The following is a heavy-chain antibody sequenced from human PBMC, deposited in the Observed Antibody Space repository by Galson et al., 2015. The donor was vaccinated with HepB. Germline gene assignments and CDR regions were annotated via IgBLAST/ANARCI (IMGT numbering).Heavy chain of an antibody. D-gene: IGHD6-19*01. CDR1: GFTFSSCW. Sequence: SLRLSCATSGFTFSSCWMTWVRQAPGKGLEWVANIKQDGGEKNYVDSVKGRFTISRDNTKNSLYLQMNSLRAEDTALYYCATTGWLSEFWGRGTLVTVSS. CDR2: IKQDGGEK. V-gene: IGHV3-7*03. CDR3: ATTGWLSEF. J-gene: IGHJ4*02.